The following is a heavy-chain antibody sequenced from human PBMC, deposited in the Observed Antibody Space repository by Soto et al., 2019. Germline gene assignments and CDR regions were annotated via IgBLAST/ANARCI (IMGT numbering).Heavy chain of an antibody. CDR1: GFPCGSYD. D-gene: IGHD2-8*02. CDR2: ILVDGRT. V-gene: IGHV3-23*01. Sequence: EVQMLASGGGLAQPGGSLRLSCAASGFPCGSYDMTWVRQPPGKGLEWVSTILVDGRTFYVDSVKGRFTISRDNSRNTVYLQMNSLTAGDTARYYCAKATATGGGAFDFCGQGTMVTVSS. J-gene: IGHJ3*01. CDR3: AKATATGGGAFDF.